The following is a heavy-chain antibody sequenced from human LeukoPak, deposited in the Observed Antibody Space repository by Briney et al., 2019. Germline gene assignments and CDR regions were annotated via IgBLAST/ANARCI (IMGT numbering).Heavy chain of an antibody. D-gene: IGHD6-19*01. CDR2: FDPEDGET. V-gene: IGHV1-24*01. J-gene: IGHJ3*02. CDR1: GYTLTELS. CDR3: ATYSSGPLDAFDI. Sequence: ASVKVSCKVSGYTLTELSIHWVRQAPGKGLEWMGGFDPEDGETIYAQKFQGRVTMTEDTSTDTAYMEPSSLRSEDTAVYYCATYSSGPLDAFDIWGQGTMVTVSS.